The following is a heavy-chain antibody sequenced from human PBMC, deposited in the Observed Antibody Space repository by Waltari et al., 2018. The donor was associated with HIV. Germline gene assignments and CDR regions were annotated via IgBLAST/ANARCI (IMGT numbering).Heavy chain of an antibody. D-gene: IGHD6-19*01. J-gene: IGHJ4*02. CDR2: IYHSGRT. V-gene: IGHV4-4*02. Sequence: QVQLQESGPGLVKPSGTLSLTCAVSGGSISSSNWWSWVRQPPGKGLECIGEIYHSGRTNDNPSLKSRVTISGDKSKNRFSLKLSSVTAADTAVYYCARAVAGRGPYFDYWGQGTLVTVSS. CDR3: ARAVAGRGPYFDY. CDR1: GGSISSSNW.